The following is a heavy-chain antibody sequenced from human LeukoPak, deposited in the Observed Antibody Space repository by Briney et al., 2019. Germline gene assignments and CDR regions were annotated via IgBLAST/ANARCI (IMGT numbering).Heavy chain of an antibody. CDR3: ARSGGYVGYFDY. J-gene: IGHJ4*02. CDR2: ISYDGSNK. CDR1: GFTFSSYA. V-gene: IGHV3-30*01. Sequence: PGGSLRLSCAASGFTFSSYAMHWVRQAPGKGLEWVAVISYDGSNKYYADSVKGRFTISRDNSKNTLYLQMNSLRAEDTAVYYCARSGGYVGYFDYWGQRTLVTVSS. D-gene: IGHD5-12*01.